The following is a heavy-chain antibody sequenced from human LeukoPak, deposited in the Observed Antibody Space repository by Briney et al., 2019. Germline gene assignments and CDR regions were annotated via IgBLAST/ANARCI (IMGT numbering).Heavy chain of an antibody. Sequence: GGSLRLSCAASGFTFDDYAMHWVRQAPGKGLEWVSLISGDGGSTYYADSVKGRFTISRDNAKNSLYLQMNSLRAEDTAVYYCARGYDYDSSGYQYWGQGTLVTVSS. D-gene: IGHD3-22*01. CDR1: GFTFDDYA. J-gene: IGHJ4*02. CDR3: ARGYDYDSSGYQY. CDR2: ISGDGGST. V-gene: IGHV3-43*02.